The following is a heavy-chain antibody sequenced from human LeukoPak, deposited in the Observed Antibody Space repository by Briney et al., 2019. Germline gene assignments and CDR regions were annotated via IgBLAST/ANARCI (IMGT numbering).Heavy chain of an antibody. CDR1: GYTFTGYY. V-gene: IGHV1-2*02. CDR3: AGVYSSGWYFDY. J-gene: IGHJ4*02. CDR2: INPNSGGT. D-gene: IGHD6-19*01. Sequence: ASVKVSCKASGYTFTGYYMHWVRQAPGQGLERMGWINPNSGGTNYAQKFQGRVTMTRDTSISTAYMELSRLRSDDTAVYYCAGVYSSGWYFDYWGQGTLVTVSS.